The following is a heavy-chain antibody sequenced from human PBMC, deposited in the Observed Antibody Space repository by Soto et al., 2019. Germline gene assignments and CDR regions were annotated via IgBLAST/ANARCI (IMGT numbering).Heavy chain of an antibody. CDR2: INPSGGST. J-gene: IGHJ5*02. CDR3: ARAESRGSSGWYVWVP. CDR1: GYTFTSYY. V-gene: IGHV1-46*01. D-gene: IGHD6-19*01. Sequence: SSVKVSCKASGYTFTSYYMHWVRQAPGQGLEWMGIINPSGGSTSYAQKFQGRVTMTRDTSTSTVYMELSSLRSEDTAVYYCARAESRGSSGWYVWVPWGQGTLVTGSS.